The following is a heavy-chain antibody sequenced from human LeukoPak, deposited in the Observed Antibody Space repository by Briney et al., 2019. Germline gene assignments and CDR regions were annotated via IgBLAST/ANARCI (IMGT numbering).Heavy chain of an antibody. V-gene: IGHV1-69*13. CDR3: ASVIHQLGAPFDY. D-gene: IGHD3-16*02. CDR2: IIPIFGTA. CDR1: GGTFSSYA. J-gene: IGHJ4*02. Sequence: SVKVSCKASGGTFSSYAISWVRQAPGQGLEWMGGIIPIFGTANYAQKFQGRVTITADESTSTAYMELSSLRSEDTAVYYCASVIHQLGAPFDYWGQGTLVAVSS.